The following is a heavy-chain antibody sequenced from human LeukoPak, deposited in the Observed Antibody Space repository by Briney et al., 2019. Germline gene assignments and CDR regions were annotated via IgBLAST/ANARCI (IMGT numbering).Heavy chain of an antibody. CDR3: AQGHSYYYHMHV. J-gene: IGHJ6*03. Sequence: GGSLRLSCAASGFAFITYDMHWVRQTPGKGLEWVAFIQFDGLNKNYADSVRGRFTISRDNSKEMLYLQLNSVKAEDTAVYYCAQGHSYYYHMHVWGKGTTVTVTS. CDR1: GFAFITYD. CDR2: IQFDGLNK. V-gene: IGHV3-30*02.